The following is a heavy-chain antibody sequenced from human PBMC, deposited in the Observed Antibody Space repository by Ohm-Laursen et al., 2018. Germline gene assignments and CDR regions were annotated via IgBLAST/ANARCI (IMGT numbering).Heavy chain of an antibody. D-gene: IGHD3-22*01. CDR2: INPSGGST. CDR1: GYTFTSYY. J-gene: IGHJ4*02. V-gene: IGHV1-46*01. CDR3: ALYYYDSSGYYQSLDY. Sequence: GASVKVSCKASGYTFTSYYMHWVRQAPGQGLEWMGIINPSGGSTSYAQKFQGRVTMTRDTSTSTVYMELSSLRSEDTAVYYCALYYYDSSGYYQSLDYWGQGTLVTVSS.